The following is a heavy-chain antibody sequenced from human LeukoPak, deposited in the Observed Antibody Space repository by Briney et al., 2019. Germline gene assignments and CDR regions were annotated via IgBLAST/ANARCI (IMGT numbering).Heavy chain of an antibody. D-gene: IGHD5-18*01. CDR1: GYTFSNYG. Sequence: ASVKVSCKASGYTFSNYGITWVRQAPGQGLEWMGWISIYTGNTNYAQKFQGRVTMTTDTSTSTAYMDLRSLRSDDTAVYYCARVMAGYSYGYTSPSDYWGQGTLVTVSS. CDR3: ARVMAGYSYGYTSPSDY. V-gene: IGHV1-18*01. J-gene: IGHJ4*02. CDR2: ISIYTGNT.